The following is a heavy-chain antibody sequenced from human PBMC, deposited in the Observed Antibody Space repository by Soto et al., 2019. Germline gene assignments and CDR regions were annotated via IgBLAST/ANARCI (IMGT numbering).Heavy chain of an antibody. V-gene: IGHV4-31*03. CDR3: VRDRALDSSGHWFDS. J-gene: IGHJ5*01. Sequence: PSETLSLTCTVSGRPVSSGGYYWTWIRQLPGKGLEWIGYIYHIGSLSYNPSLKSRLSMSLDTSKNQFSLNLTSVTAADTAIYYCVRDRALDSSGHWFDSWGQGTLVTVSS. D-gene: IGHD6-19*01. CDR2: IYHIGSL. CDR1: GRPVSSGGYY.